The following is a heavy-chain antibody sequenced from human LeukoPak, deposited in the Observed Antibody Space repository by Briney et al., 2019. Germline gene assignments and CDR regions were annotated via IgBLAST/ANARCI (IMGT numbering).Heavy chain of an antibody. V-gene: IGHV3-23*01. Sequence: GGSLRLSCAASGLTFSNFAMSWVRQAPGKGLEWVAAVSGGGRTTFYADSVKGRFIISRDDSKNTLFLQMNSLRAEDTAVYYCAKGGIALVRGSFDYWGQGTLVTVSS. CDR1: GLTFSNFA. CDR3: AKGGIALVRGSFDY. D-gene: IGHD3-10*01. CDR2: VSGGGRTT. J-gene: IGHJ4*02.